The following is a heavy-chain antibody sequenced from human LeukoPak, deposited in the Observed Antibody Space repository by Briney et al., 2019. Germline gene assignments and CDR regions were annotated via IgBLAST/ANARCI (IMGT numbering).Heavy chain of an antibody. J-gene: IGHJ4*02. D-gene: IGHD3-16*01. CDR3: SKAKFGGAGPSLTFDY. CDR1: GFSFSSYV. CDR2: ISGSGGSV. Sequence: GGSLRLSCAASGFSFSSYVMTWVRQPPGKGLEWVSGISGSGGSVYYADSVKGRFTISRDNSKNTLYMQMNNLRGGDVGWYYCSKAKFGGAGPSLTFDYWGRGTLVTVSS. V-gene: IGHV3-23*01.